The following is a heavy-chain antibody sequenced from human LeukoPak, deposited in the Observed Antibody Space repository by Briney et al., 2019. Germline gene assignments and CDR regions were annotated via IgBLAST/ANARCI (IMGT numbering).Heavy chain of an antibody. CDR2: ISSSSSYI. D-gene: IGHD3-10*02. Sequence: GGSLRLSCGVSGFTFSSYSMCWVRQASGKGLEWVSFISSSSSYIYYADSVKGRFTISRDNAKNSLYLQMNSLRAEDTAVYYCARGTMFPYYFDYWGQGTLVTVSS. V-gene: IGHV3-21*01. CDR3: ARGTMFPYYFDY. J-gene: IGHJ4*02. CDR1: GFTFSSYS.